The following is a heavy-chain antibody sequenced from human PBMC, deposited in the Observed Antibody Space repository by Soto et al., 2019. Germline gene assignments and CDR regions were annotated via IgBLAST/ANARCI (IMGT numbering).Heavy chain of an antibody. D-gene: IGHD3-22*01. Sequence: QVQLVQSGAEVKKPGASVKVSCKASGYTFPDYGIHWVRQAPGQGLEWMGWISTYNGNTNYAQKLQGRVTMTRDTSTSTAYMDLRSLRFDDTAIYYLARERDESSWSTAENFQHWGQGTLVTVSS. CDR2: ISTYNGNT. V-gene: IGHV1-18*01. CDR1: GYTFPDYG. CDR3: ARERDESSWSTAENFQH. J-gene: IGHJ1*01.